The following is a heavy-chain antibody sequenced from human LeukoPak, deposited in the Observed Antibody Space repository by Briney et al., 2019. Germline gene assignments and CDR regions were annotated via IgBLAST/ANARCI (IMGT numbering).Heavy chain of an antibody. V-gene: IGHV4-61*02. CDR2: IYTSGST. J-gene: IGHJ3*02. D-gene: IGHD3-22*01. CDR1: GGSISSGSYY. Sequence: SETLSLTCTVSGGSISSGSYYWRWIRQPAGKGLEWIVRIYTSGSTNYNPSLKSRVTISVDTSKNQFSLKLSSVTAADTAVYYCARDIPMIVVVSDAFDIWGQGTMVTVSS. CDR3: ARDIPMIVVVSDAFDI.